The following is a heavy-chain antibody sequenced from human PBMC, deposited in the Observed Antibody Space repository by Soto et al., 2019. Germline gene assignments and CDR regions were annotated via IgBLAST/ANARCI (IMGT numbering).Heavy chain of an antibody. V-gene: IGHV4-61*01. CDR2: IYHNEIT. Sequence: QVQMQESGPGRLKPSETLSLPSLALGASIISGNHYWSWVRQPPGKGLEWIGYIYHNEITNYNPSLKGRVTISADTSRNQFSLKVKSVTAADTAVYYCARGWDANSWGQGTLVTVSS. CDR3: ARGWDANS. CDR1: GASIISGNHY. J-gene: IGHJ4*02. D-gene: IGHD6-19*01.